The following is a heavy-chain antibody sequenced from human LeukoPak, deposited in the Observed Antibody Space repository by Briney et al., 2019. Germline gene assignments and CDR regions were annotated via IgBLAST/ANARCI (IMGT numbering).Heavy chain of an antibody. J-gene: IGHJ4*02. V-gene: IGHV3-23*01. D-gene: IGHD3-16*01. CDR3: AKASWVSTADAVL. CDR1: GFIFSSYA. Sequence: GGSLRLSCVASGFIFSSYAMSWVRGAPARGLEWVSSLRGDGDTFYADSVMGRFTLSRDESRNTVYLHLNNLRVEDTAVYYCAKASWVSTADAVLWGQGTVVTVSS. CDR2: LRGDGDT.